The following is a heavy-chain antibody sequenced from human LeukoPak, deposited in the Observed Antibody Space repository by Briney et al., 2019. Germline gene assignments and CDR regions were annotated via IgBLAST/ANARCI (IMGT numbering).Heavy chain of an antibody. CDR1: GFTISNAW. J-gene: IGHJ4*02. CDR2: IKSKTDGGTT. CDR3: TTDIGYCSSTSCSSFDY. V-gene: IGHV3-15*01. Sequence: GGSLRLSCAASGFTISNAWMSWVRQAPGKGLEWVGRIKSKTDGGTTDYAAPVKGRFTISRDDSKNTLYLQMNSLKTEDTAVYYCTTDIGYCSSTSCSSFDYWGQGTLVTVSS. D-gene: IGHD2-2*01.